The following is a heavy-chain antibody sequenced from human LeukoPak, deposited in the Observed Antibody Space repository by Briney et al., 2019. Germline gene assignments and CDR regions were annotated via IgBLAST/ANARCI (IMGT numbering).Heavy chain of an antibody. Sequence: SETLSLTCAVYGGSFSGYYWSWIRQPPGKGLEWIGEINHSRSTNYNPSLKSRVTISVDTSKNQFSLKLSSVTAADTAVYYCASSGAGPFDYWGQGTLVTVSS. J-gene: IGHJ4*02. CDR1: GGSFSGYY. D-gene: IGHD3-10*01. CDR3: ASSGAGPFDY. CDR2: INHSRST. V-gene: IGHV4-34*01.